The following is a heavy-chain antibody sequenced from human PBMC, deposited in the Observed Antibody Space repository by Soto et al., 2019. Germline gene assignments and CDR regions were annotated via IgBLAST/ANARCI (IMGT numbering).Heavy chain of an antibody. D-gene: IGHD6-19*01. Sequence: QVQLVESGGGVVQPGRSLRLSCAASGFTFSSYGMHWVRQAPGKGLEWVAVISYDGSNKYYADSVKGRFTISRDNCKNTMYLQMNSLRAEDTAVYYCAKDRRYSSGWPNAYYYYYMDVWGKGTTVTVCS. CDR1: GFTFSSYG. CDR2: ISYDGSNK. CDR3: AKDRRYSSGWPNAYYYYYMDV. J-gene: IGHJ6*03. V-gene: IGHV3-30*18.